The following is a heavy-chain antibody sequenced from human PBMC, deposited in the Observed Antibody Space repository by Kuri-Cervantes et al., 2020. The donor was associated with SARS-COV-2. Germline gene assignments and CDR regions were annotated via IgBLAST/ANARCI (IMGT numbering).Heavy chain of an antibody. V-gene: IGHV3-30*14. CDR3: VKDLGGAGTAAYDAFDI. J-gene: IGHJ3*02. CDR2: ISYDGTNQ. Sequence: GESLKISCAASGFTFSSCAMHWVRLAPGKGLEWVAFISYDGTNQYYADSVRGRFTISRDNSKNTLYLQMSSLRAEDTAVYYCVKDLGGAGTAAYDAFDIWGQGTMVTVSS. D-gene: IGHD1-1*01. CDR1: GFTFSSCA.